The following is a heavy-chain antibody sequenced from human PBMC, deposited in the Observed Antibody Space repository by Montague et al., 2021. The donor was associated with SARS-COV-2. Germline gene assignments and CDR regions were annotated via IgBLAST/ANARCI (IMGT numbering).Heavy chain of an antibody. CDR1: GDSISSRSW. V-gene: IGHV4-61*02. Sequence: TLSLTCAVSGDSISSRSWWSWVRQPAGKGLEWIGRISISGSTNYNPSLKSRVTISVDASKNQFSLKLSSVTAADTAVYYCARDIAVAGLFDYWGQGTLVTVSS. J-gene: IGHJ4*02. CDR2: ISISGST. D-gene: IGHD6-19*01. CDR3: ARDIAVAGLFDY.